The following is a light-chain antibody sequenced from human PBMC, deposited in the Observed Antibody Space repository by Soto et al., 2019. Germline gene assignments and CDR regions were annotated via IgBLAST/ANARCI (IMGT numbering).Light chain of an antibody. Sequence: ENVLTQSPGTLSLSPGERATLSCRASQSVSSNLAWYQQKPGRAPRLLIYGASTRATGIPARFSGSGSETEFTLTISSLQSEDSAVYYCQQYNRWPPKTFGQGTKVDIK. CDR1: QSVSSN. V-gene: IGKV3-15*01. J-gene: IGKJ1*01. CDR2: GAS. CDR3: QQYNRWPPKT.